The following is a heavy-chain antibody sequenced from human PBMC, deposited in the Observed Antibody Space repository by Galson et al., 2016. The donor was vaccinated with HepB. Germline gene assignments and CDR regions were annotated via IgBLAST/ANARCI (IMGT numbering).Heavy chain of an antibody. CDR3: ASMMTVTTYFDY. J-gene: IGHJ4*01. Sequence: SLRLSCAASGFTFSTYAMHWVRQAPGKGLEWVALISYDERNKYYTDSVKGRFAISRDNSKNTLYLQMNSLRAEDTAVYYCASMMTVTTYFDYWGHGTLVTVSS. CDR1: GFTFSTYA. V-gene: IGHV3-30*09. D-gene: IGHD2-21*02. CDR2: ISYDERNK.